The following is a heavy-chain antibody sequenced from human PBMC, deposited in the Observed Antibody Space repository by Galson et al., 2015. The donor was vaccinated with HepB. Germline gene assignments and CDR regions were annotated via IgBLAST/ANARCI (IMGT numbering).Heavy chain of an antibody. CDR2: ISSSGSNT. CDR1: GFTFSDYY. J-gene: IGHJ5*02. D-gene: IGHD2-2*01. CDR3: ASVGYQWRFDP. V-gene: IGHV3-11*06. Sequence: SLRLSCAASGFTFSDYYMIWVRQAPGKGLDWVSYISSSGSNTNYADSVKGRFTISRDNAKKSLYLQMNNLRADDTAVYYCASVGYQWRFDPWGQGTLVSVSS.